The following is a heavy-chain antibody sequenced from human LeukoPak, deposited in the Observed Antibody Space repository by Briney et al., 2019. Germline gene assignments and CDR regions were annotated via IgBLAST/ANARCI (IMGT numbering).Heavy chain of an antibody. CDR3: ARSPIAAAGNKVMVPRKRELPDYFDY. J-gene: IGHJ4*02. Sequence: SETLSPTCTVSGGSISSSSYYWGWIRQPPGKGLEWIGSIYYSGSTYYNPSLKSRVTISVDTSKNQFSLKLSSVTAADTAVYYCARSPIAAAGNKVMVPRKRELPDYFDYWGQGTLVTVSS. V-gene: IGHV4-39*07. CDR2: IYYSGST. D-gene: IGHD6-13*01. CDR1: GGSISSSSYY.